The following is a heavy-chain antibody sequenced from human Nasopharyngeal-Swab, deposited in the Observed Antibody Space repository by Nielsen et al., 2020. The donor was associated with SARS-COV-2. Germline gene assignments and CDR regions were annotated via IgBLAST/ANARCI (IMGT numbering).Heavy chain of an antibody. D-gene: IGHD3-16*01. CDR3: AKDHKMDSGGGVGYMDV. Sequence: LSLTCAASGFAFSSYGMHWVRQAPGKGLEWVAFIRYDGLNQHYADSVKGRFTISRDSFKNTLYLQLNSLRAEDTAVYYCAKDHKMDSGGGVGYMDVWGKGTTVTVSS. J-gene: IGHJ6*03. V-gene: IGHV3-30*02. CDR2: IRYDGLNQ. CDR1: GFAFSSYG.